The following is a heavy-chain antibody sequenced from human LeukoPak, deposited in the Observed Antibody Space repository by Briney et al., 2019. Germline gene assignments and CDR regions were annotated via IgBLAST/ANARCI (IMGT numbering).Heavy chain of an antibody. Sequence: SETLSLTCTVSGGSISSYYWSWIRQPPGKGLEWIGYIYYSGSTNYNPSLKSRVIISVDTSKNQFSLKLSSVTAADTAVYYCARGNYDILTGYSSPYFDYWGQGTLVTVSS. D-gene: IGHD3-9*01. V-gene: IGHV4-59*01. CDR2: IYYSGST. J-gene: IGHJ4*02. CDR3: ARGNYDILTGYSSPYFDY. CDR1: GGSISSYY.